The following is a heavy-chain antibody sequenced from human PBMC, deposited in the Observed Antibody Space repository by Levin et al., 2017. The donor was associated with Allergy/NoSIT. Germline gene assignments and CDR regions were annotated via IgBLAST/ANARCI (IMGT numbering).Heavy chain of an antibody. V-gene: IGHV4-39*01. CDR2: IYHDGAT. CDR3: ASRRYRA. Sequence: ASETLSLTCIVSGGSISSSTYYWGWIRQPPGRGLEWVVSIYHDGATYYNPSLKSRLIISVDASRNQFFLRLRSVTAADTAVYYCASRRYRACGRGILVTVSS. J-gene: IGHJ5*02. D-gene: IGHD1-26*01. CDR1: GGSISSSTYY.